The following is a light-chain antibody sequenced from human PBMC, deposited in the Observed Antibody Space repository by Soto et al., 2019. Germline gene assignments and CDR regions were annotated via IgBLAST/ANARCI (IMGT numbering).Light chain of an antibody. CDR3: QQRTLWPRT. CDR1: QSLSGT. Sequence: EIVLTQSPAPLSLSPGERATLSCRSSQSLSGTLAWFQQKVGQPPRLIIYGASNRATGIPARLSASESGTDVTLTISSLEPEDFAVYYCQQRTLWPRTFGQGTKVAIK. V-gene: IGKV3-11*01. J-gene: IGKJ1*01. CDR2: GAS.